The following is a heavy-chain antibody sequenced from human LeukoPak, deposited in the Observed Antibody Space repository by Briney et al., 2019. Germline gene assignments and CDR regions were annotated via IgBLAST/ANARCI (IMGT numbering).Heavy chain of an antibody. V-gene: IGHV3-23*01. Sequence: GGSLRLSCAASGFTFSTSAMSWVRQAPGKGLEWVSSISASGGNTYYADSVKGRFTISRDNSKNTLYLQMNSLRAEDTAIYYCAKDKSYGVSLLIPFDYWGQGTLVTVSS. J-gene: IGHJ4*02. CDR3: AKDKSYGVSLLIPFDY. CDR1: GFTFSTSA. D-gene: IGHD3-3*01. CDR2: ISASGGNT.